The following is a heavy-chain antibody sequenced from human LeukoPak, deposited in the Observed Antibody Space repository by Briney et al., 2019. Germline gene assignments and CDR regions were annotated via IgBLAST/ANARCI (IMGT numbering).Heavy chain of an antibody. D-gene: IGHD3-10*01. CDR3: ARGRSITILRGVAISDGFDI. CDR2: IATSSDYI. Sequence: GGSLRLSCAASGFTFSTYSMNWVRQAPGKGLEWVSSIATSSDYIYYAGSLKGRFNISRDNAKNSLYLHMNSLRPDDTAVYYCARGRSITILRGVAISDGFDIWGQGTKVTVS. J-gene: IGHJ3*02. V-gene: IGHV3-21*06. CDR1: GFTFSTYS.